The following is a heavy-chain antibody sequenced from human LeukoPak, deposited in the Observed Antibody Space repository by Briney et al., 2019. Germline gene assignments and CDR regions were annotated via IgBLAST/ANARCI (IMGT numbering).Heavy chain of an antibody. CDR3: ARTLKSDDFWSGYYYYYMDV. Sequence: SVKVSCKASGGTFSSYAISWVRQAPGQGLEWMGRIIPIFGTANYAHRFQGRVTITTDESTSTAYMELSSLRSEDTAVYYCARTLKSDDFWSGYYYYYMDVWGKGTTVTVSS. D-gene: IGHD3-3*01. CDR1: GGTFSSYA. V-gene: IGHV1-69*05. J-gene: IGHJ6*03. CDR2: IIPIFGTA.